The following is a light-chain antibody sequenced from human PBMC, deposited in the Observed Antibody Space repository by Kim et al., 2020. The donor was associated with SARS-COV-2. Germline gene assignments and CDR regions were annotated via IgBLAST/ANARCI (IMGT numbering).Light chain of an antibody. CDR3: VLYMGSGIWV. J-gene: IGLJ3*02. CDR1: SGSVSTSYY. Sequence: GGAVTLPCGLSSGSVSTSYYPSWYPQTPGQAPRTLIYSTNTRSSGVPDRFSGSILGNKAALTITGAQADDESDYYCVLYMGSGIWVFGGGTQLTVL. V-gene: IGLV8-61*01. CDR2: STN.